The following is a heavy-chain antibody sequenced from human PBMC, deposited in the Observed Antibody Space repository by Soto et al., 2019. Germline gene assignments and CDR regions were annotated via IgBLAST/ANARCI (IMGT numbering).Heavy chain of an antibody. Sequence: GASVKVSCKASVYTFTSNGISWVRQAPGQGLEWMGWISAYNGNTNYAQKLQGRVTMTTDTSTSTVYMELSSLTSDDTAVYYCARAPLGIIVAPDFWGQGTLVTVS. D-gene: IGHD3-22*01. V-gene: IGHV1-18*01. CDR2: ISAYNGNT. CDR1: VYTFTSNG. J-gene: IGHJ4*02. CDR3: ARAPLGIIVAPDF.